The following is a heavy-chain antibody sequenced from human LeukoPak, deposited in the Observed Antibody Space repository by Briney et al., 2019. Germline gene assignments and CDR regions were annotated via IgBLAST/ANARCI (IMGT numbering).Heavy chain of an antibody. J-gene: IGHJ4*02. V-gene: IGHV4-39*07. Sequence: SETLSLTCTVSGGSISSSSYYWGWIRQPPGKGLEWIGSIYYSGSTYYNPSLKSRVTISVDTSKNQFSLKLSSVTAADTAVYYCARESGVSYYNEPFFDYWGQGALVTVSS. D-gene: IGHD3-10*01. CDR3: ARESGVSYYNEPFFDY. CDR2: IYYSGST. CDR1: GGSISSSSYY.